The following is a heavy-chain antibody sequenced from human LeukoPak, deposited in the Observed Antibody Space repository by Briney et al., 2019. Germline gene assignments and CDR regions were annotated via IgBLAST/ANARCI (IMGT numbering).Heavy chain of an antibody. CDR3: ARQPLGYSSSWSSKNFPFYYFDY. CDR1: LYAINSGYY. Sequence: SETLSLTCSVSLYAINSGYYWAWIRQSPGKGLEWIGSMHHSGSTNYNPSLKSRVTISVDTSKNQFSLKLSSVTAADTAVYYCARQPLGYSSSWSSKNFPFYYFDYWGQGTLVTVSS. J-gene: IGHJ4*02. V-gene: IGHV4-38-2*02. CDR2: MHHSGST. D-gene: IGHD6-13*01.